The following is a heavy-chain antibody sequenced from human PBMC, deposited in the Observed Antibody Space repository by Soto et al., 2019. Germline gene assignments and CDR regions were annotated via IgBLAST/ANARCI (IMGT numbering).Heavy chain of an antibody. CDR2: ISSNGGST. D-gene: IGHD6-19*01. J-gene: IGHJ3*02. CDR3: ARVARAGTTWKGFDI. V-gene: IGHV3-64*01. Sequence: GGSLRLSCAASGFTFSSYAMRWVRQAPGKGLEYVSAISSNGGSTYYANSVKGRFTISRDNSKNTLYLQMGSLRAEDMAVYYCARVARAGTTWKGFDIWGQGTMVTVSS. CDR1: GFTFSSYA.